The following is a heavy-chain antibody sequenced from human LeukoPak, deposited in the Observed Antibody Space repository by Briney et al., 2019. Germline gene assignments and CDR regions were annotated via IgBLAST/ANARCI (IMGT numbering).Heavy chain of an antibody. Sequence: SETLSLTCAVSSYSISSGYYWGWIRQPPGKGLEWIGSIYHSGSTYYNPSLKSRVTISVDTSKNQFSLKLSSVTAADTAVYYCARHTPYSNRSYYYYMDVWGKGTTVTVSS. CDR2: IYHSGST. CDR3: ARHTPYSNRSYYYYMDV. CDR1: SYSISSGYY. D-gene: IGHD4-11*01. J-gene: IGHJ6*03. V-gene: IGHV4-38-2*01.